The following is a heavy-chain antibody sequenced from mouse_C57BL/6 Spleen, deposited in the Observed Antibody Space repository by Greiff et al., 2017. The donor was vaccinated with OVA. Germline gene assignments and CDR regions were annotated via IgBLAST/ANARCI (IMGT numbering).Heavy chain of an antibody. D-gene: IGHD1-1*01. V-gene: IGHV1-66*01. CDR2: IYPGSGNT. CDR3: AREEIYYGSSYYAMDY. Sequence: QVQLQQSGPELVKPGASVKISCKASGYSLTSYYIHWVKQRPGQGLEWIGWIYPGSGNTKYNEKFKGKATLTADTSSSTAYMQLSSLTSEDSAVYYCAREEIYYGSSYYAMDYWGQGTSVTVSS. J-gene: IGHJ4*01. CDR1: GYSLTSYY.